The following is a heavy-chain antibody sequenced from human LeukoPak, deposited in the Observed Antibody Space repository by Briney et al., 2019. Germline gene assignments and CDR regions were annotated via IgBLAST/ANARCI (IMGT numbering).Heavy chain of an antibody. CDR3: AKDLIVSGTATILDY. CDR1: GFAFGSYG. J-gene: IGHJ4*02. CDR2: ISYDASYE. Sequence: GGSLRLSCAASGFAFGSYGMHWVRQAPGKGLEWVAVISYDASYENYADSVKGRFTISRDNSKNTLYLQMNSLRAEDTAVYYCAKDLIVSGTATILDYWGQGTLVTVSS. V-gene: IGHV3-30*18. D-gene: IGHD5-24*01.